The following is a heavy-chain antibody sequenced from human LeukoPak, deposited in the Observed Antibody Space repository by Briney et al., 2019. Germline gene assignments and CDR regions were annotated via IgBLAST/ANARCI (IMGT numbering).Heavy chain of an antibody. CDR3: ARPDIGMADLDY. D-gene: IGHD6-19*01. Sequence: ASVKVSCKASGYTFTGYYMHWVRQAPGQGLEWMGWINPKSGGTNYAQKFQGRVTMTRDTSISTAYMELNRPRSDDTAVYYCARPDIGMADLDYWGQGTLVTVSS. CDR2: INPKSGGT. J-gene: IGHJ4*02. V-gene: IGHV1-2*02. CDR1: GYTFTGYY.